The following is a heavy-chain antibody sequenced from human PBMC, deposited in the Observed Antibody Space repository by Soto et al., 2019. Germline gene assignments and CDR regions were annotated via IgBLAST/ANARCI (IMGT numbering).Heavy chain of an antibody. CDR1: GYSFNNYW. V-gene: IGHV5-51*01. CDR2: IYPGDSDT. J-gene: IGHJ4*02. CDR3: ARQDGYVLYCFDS. Sequence: GESLKISCKGSGYSFNNYWIDWVRQMPGKGLEWMGIIYPGDSDTRYSPSFRGQVTISADKSISSAYLQWSSLKASDTAMYYCARQDGYVLYCFDSWGQGTLVTFSS. D-gene: IGHD5-12*01.